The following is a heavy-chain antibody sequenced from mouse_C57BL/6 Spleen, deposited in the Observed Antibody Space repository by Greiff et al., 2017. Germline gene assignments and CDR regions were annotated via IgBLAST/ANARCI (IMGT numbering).Heavy chain of an antibody. D-gene: IGHD3-2*02. V-gene: IGHV1-53*01. CDR2: INPSNGGT. CDR1: GYTFTSYW. CDR3: ARVDSSGYWFAY. Sequence: QVQLQQPGTELVKPGASVKLSCKASGYTFTSYWMHWVKQRPGQGLEWIGNINPSNGGTNYNEKFKSKAPLTVDKSSSTAYMQLSSLTSEDSAVYYCARVDSSGYWFAYWGQGTLVTVSA. J-gene: IGHJ3*01.